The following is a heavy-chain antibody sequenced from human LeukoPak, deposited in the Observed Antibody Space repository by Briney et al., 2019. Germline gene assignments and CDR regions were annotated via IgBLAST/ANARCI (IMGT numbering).Heavy chain of an antibody. D-gene: IGHD6-13*01. J-gene: IGHJ5*02. CDR3: ARERIATTGTGWFDP. CDR1: GFTFSNYA. CDR2: ISDDGINK. Sequence: GRSLRLSCAGSGFTFSNYAIHWVRQAPGKGPYWVAVISDDGINKYYADSVKGRFIISRDDSKNTLYLQMNSLRGEDTAVYYCARERIATTGTGWFDPWGQGTLVTVSS. V-gene: IGHV3-30*01.